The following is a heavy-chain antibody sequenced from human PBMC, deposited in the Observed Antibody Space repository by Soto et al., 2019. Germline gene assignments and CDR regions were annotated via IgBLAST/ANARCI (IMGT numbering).Heavy chain of an antibody. Sequence: PWGSLRLSCAASGFAISSYYIHWVRQAPVKELVWVSEIHPDGSSTKYADSVKGRFTTSRDNAKNMVYLQMNSLRAEDSAVYHCVKYGRYCTCSTCYYFYYVDFWGNGTAVTVSS. J-gene: IGHJ6*03. CDR1: GFAISSYY. CDR2: IHPDGSST. CDR3: VKYGRYCTCSTCYYFYYVDF. D-gene: IGHD2-8*01. V-gene: IGHV3-74*03.